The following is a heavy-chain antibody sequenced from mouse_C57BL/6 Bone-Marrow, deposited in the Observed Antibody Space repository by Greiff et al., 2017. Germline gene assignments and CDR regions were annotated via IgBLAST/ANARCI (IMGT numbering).Heavy chain of an antibody. CDR2: IYPGSGNN. J-gene: IGHJ3*01. D-gene: IGHD1-1*01. CDR1: GYSFTSYY. CDR3: ARSRPYDGSSSFAD. Sequence: VQLQQSGPELVKPGASVKISCKASGYSFTSYYIHWVKQRPGQGLEWIGWIYPGSGNNTYNEKFKGKGTLTADTSSSTAYMQLSSLTSEDSAVYYCARSRPYDGSSSFADWGQGTLVTVSA. V-gene: IGHV1-66*01.